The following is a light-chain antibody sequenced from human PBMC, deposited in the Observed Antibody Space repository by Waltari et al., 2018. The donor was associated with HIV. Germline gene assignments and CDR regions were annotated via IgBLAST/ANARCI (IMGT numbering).Light chain of an antibody. J-gene: IGKJ4*01. CDR3: QQYNNWPLT. CDR1: QSVSRN. Sequence: EIVMTQSPATLSVSPGIRASLSCRASQSVSRNLAWYQQKPGQAPRLLIYGVSTRATGIPARFSGSGSGTEFTLTISSLQSEDFAVYYCQQYNNWPLTFGGGTKVEI. CDR2: GVS. V-gene: IGKV3-15*01.